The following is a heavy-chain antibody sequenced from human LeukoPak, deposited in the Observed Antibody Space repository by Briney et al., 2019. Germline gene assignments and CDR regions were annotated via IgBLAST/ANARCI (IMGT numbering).Heavy chain of an antibody. V-gene: IGHV4-59*01. Sequence: SETLSLTRTVAGGSINNYYWSWIRQPPGKGLEWIGYIHYSGNTNYNPSLKSRVTISLDTSKTQFSLKLTSVTAADTAVYYCARDSSGWDSSWYFDLWGRGTLVTVSS. CDR2: IHYSGNT. CDR1: GGSINNYY. J-gene: IGHJ2*01. D-gene: IGHD6-19*01. CDR3: ARDSSGWDSSWYFDL.